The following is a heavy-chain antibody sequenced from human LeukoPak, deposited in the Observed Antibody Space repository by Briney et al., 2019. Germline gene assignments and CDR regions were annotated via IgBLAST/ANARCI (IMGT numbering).Heavy chain of an antibody. CDR3: ASEYSSSSHYFDY. J-gene: IGHJ4*02. Sequence: GGSLRLSCAASGFTFSSYWMSWVRQAPGKGLEWVANLNQDGSQKYYVDSVKGRFTISRDNAKNSLYLQMNSLRAEDTAVYYCASEYSSSSHYFDYWGQGTLVTVSS. CDR2: LNQDGSQK. CDR1: GFTFSSYW. D-gene: IGHD6-6*01. V-gene: IGHV3-7*01.